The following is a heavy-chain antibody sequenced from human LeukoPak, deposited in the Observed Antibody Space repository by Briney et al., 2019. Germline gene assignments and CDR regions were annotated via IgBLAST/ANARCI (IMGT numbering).Heavy chain of an antibody. CDR3: ARDRSSSWSLDY. V-gene: IGHV3-30*03. CDR2: ISHDGSDK. D-gene: IGHD6-13*01. Sequence: GGSLRLSCAASGFTFSSNGMHWVRQAPGKGLEWVAVISHDGSDKYYGDSVKGRFSISRDNSKNTLYLQMNSLRAEDTALYYCARDRSSSWSLDYWGQGNLVTVSS. CDR1: GFTFSSNG. J-gene: IGHJ4*02.